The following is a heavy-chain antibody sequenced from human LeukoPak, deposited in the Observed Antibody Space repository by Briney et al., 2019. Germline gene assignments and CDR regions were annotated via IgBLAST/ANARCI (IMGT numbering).Heavy chain of an antibody. V-gene: IGHV3-23*01. J-gene: IGHJ4*02. CDR1: GFTFSSSA. CDR2: ISGSGGST. D-gene: IGHD3-10*01. CDR3: AKDSRHITMVRGVIYYFDY. Sequence: GGSLRLSCAASGFTFSSSAMSWVRQAPGKGLEWVSAISGSGGSTYYADSVKGRFTISRDNSKNTLYLQMNSLRAEDTAVYYCAKDSRHITMVRGVIYYFDYWGQGTLVTVSS.